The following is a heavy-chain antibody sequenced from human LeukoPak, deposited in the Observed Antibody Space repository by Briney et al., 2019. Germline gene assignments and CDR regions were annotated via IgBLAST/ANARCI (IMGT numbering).Heavy chain of an antibody. CDR1: GFTFSSYS. CDR2: IKQDGTEK. V-gene: IGHV3-7*01. D-gene: IGHD3-10*01. Sequence: PGGSLRLSCAASGFTFSSYSMNWVRQAPGKGLEWVANIKQDGTEKNYVDSVKGRFTTSRDNVKNSLYMQMNSLRAEDMALYYCATSYYGSGIWGQGTLVTVSS. CDR3: ATSYYGSGI. J-gene: IGHJ4*02.